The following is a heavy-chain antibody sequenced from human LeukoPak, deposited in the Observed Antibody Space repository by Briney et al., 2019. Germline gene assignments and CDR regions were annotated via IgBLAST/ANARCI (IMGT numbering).Heavy chain of an antibody. Sequence: PGGSLRLSCAASRFTFSGYSMTWVRQAPGKGLEWVSFISSTSSYIDYADSVKGRFTISRDNAKNSLYLQMNSLRAEDTAVYYCARERGYCSSTSCYRSDAFDIWGQGTMVTVSS. D-gene: IGHD2-2*01. CDR2: ISSTSSYI. CDR1: RFTFSGYS. CDR3: ARERGYCSSTSCYRSDAFDI. J-gene: IGHJ3*02. V-gene: IGHV3-21*01.